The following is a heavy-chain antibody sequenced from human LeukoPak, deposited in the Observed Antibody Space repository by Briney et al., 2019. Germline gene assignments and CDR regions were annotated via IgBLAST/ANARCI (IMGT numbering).Heavy chain of an antibody. Sequence: GGSLRLSCAASGFTFSSYEMNWARQAPGKGLEGVSYISSSGSTIYYADSVKGRLTISRDNAKNSLYLQMNSLRAEDTAVYYCAELGITMIGGVWGKGTTVTISS. D-gene: IGHD3-10*02. CDR3: AELGITMIGGV. CDR2: ISSSGSTI. CDR1: GFTFSSYE. J-gene: IGHJ6*04. V-gene: IGHV3-48*03.